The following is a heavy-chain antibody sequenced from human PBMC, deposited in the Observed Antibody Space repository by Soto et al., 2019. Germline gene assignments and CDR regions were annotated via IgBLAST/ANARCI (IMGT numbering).Heavy chain of an antibody. D-gene: IGHD2-15*01. CDR2: ISSRSDTL. CDR1: GFTFSAYA. Sequence: PGGSLRHSYEVSGFTFSAYAMKWVRQTPGKGLEWVSYISSRSDTLYYADSVKGRFTISRDNAKNSVYLQVNNLRDEDTAVYYCARDWDIVILSVPIPNYNYGMDVWGQGTTVTVSS. CDR3: ARDWDIVILSVPIPNYNYGMDV. V-gene: IGHV3-48*02. J-gene: IGHJ6*02.